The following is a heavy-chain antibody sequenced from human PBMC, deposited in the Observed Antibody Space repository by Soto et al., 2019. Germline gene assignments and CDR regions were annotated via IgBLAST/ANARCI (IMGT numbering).Heavy chain of an antibody. CDR1: GFTFSSIG. V-gene: IGHV3-30*18. D-gene: IGHD5-12*01. CDR3: AKERSVVATTPDFDY. Sequence: PGGSLRLSCAASGFTFSSIGMHWVRQAPGKGLEWVAVASYDGSYKYYADSVKGRFTISRDNSKNTLYLQMNSLRAEDTAVYYCAKERSVVATTPDFDYWGQGTLVTVSX. J-gene: IGHJ4*02. CDR2: ASYDGSYK.